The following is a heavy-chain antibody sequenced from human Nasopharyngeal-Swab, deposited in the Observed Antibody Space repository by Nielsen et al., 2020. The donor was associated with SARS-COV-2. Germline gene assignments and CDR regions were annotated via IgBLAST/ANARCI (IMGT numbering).Heavy chain of an antibody. CDR3: ARGGAARPGFDY. D-gene: IGHD6-6*01. Sequence: WIRQPPGKGLEWIGYIYYSGSTYYNPSPKSRVTISVDTSKNQFPLKLSSVTAADTAVYYCARGGAARPGFDYWGQGTLVTVSS. CDR2: IYYSGST. V-gene: IGHV4-31*02. J-gene: IGHJ4*02.